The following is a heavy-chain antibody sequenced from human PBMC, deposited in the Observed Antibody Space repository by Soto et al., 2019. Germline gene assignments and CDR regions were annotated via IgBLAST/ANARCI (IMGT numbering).Heavy chain of an antibody. Sequence: GGSLRLSCAASGFTFSSYSMNWVRQAPGKGLEWVSSISSSRSYIYYADSVKGRFTISRDNAKNSLYLQMNSLSAEDTAVDYCARDRVGDDFWSGYDPNDAFDIWGQGTMVTVSS. D-gene: IGHD3-3*01. J-gene: IGHJ3*02. CDR3: ARDRVGDDFWSGYDPNDAFDI. V-gene: IGHV3-21*01. CDR2: ISSSRSYI. CDR1: GFTFSSYS.